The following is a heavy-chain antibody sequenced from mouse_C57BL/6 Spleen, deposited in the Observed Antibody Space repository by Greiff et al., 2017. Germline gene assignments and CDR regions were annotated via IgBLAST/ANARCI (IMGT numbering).Heavy chain of an antibody. Sequence: QVQLQQPGAELVKPGASVKMSCKASGYTFTSYWITWVKQRPGQGLEWIGDIYPGSGSTNYNEKFKSKATLTLDTSSSTAYMQLSSLTSEDSAVFYCATVITTVSLDYWGQGTTLTVSS. J-gene: IGHJ2*01. D-gene: IGHD1-1*01. CDR1: GYTFTSYW. CDR2: IYPGSGST. CDR3: ATVITTVSLDY. V-gene: IGHV1-55*01.